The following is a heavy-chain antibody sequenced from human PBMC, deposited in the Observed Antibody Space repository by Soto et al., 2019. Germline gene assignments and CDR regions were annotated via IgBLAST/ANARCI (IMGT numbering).Heavy chain of an antibody. D-gene: IGHD4-17*01. CDR2: VTRSGST. Sequence: QVQLQESGPGLVKPSETLSLTCAVFGDSMDNNRWWSWVRQSPGKGLEWIGEVTRSGSTNYNPSLNSRDTISIYTSNQHLPTHLSSVTASDTAVYYYAIQQMSRFYGEVVFFDYWSQGTLVTVSS. V-gene: IGHV4-4*02. CDR1: GDSMDNNRW. CDR3: AIQQMSRFYGEVVFFDY. J-gene: IGHJ4*02.